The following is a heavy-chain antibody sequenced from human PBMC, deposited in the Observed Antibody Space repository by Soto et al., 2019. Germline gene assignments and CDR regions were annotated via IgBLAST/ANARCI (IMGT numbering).Heavy chain of an antibody. CDR1: GYTFTSYG. V-gene: IGHV1-18*01. D-gene: IGHD3-16*01. Sequence: QVQLVQSGAEVKKPGASVKVSCKASGYTFTSYGIHWVRQAPGQGLEWMGWISVYNGHTYYAQKLQGRVTMNTDTSTRTAYLELPSLTSDDTAVYYCARGEGDLAFDYWGQGTLVTVSS. CDR3: ARGEGDLAFDY. CDR2: ISVYNGHT. J-gene: IGHJ4*02.